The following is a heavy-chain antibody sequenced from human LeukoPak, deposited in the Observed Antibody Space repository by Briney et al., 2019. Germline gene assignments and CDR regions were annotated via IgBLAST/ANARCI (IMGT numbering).Heavy chain of an antibody. D-gene: IGHD6-13*01. CDR2: INSDGSST. J-gene: IGHJ4*02. Sequence: EPGGSLRLSCAASGFTFSSYWMHWVRQAPGKGLVWVSRINSDGSSTSYADSVKGRFTISRDNAKDSLYLEMSRLRDDDTAMYYCATGASGSWDFGGQGTLVTVSS. V-gene: IGHV3-74*01. CDR1: GFTFSSYW. CDR3: ATGASGSWDF.